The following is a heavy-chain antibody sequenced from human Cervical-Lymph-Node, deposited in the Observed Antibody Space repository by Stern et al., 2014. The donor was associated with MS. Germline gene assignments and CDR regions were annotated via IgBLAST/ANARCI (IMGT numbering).Heavy chain of an antibody. CDR2: ISWNSATI. CDR1: GFTFDDYT. CDR3: AKETWSGTMSSACDY. V-gene: IGHV3-9*01. J-gene: IGHJ4*02. Sequence: EVQLVEPGGGLVQPGRSLRLSCVGSGFTFDDYTMHWVRQAPGKGLEWVSTISWNSATIGYADSMKGRFTIFRDNAKNSLYLQMNSLRTEDTALYYCAKETWSGTMSSACDYWGQGTLVNVSS. D-gene: IGHD6-19*01.